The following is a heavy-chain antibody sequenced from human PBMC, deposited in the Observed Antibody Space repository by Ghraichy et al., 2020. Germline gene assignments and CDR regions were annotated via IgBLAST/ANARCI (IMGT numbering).Heavy chain of an antibody. V-gene: IGHV1-69*04. CDR2: IIPILGIA. J-gene: IGHJ6*02. CDR3: ARESSYYYYYGMDV. CDR1: GGTFSSYA. Sequence: SVKVSCKASGGTFSSYAISWVRQAPGQGLEWMGRIIPILGIANYAQKFQGRVTITADKSTSTAYMELSSLRSEDTAVYYCARESSYYYYYGMDVWGQGTTVTVSS. D-gene: IGHD6-13*01.